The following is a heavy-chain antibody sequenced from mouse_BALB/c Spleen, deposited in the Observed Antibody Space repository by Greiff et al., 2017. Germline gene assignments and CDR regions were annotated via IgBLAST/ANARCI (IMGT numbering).Heavy chain of an antibody. Sequence: EVMLVESGGGLVKPGGSLKLSCAASGFTFSDYYMYWVRQTPEKRLEWVATISDGGSYTYYPDSVKGRFTISRDNAKNNLYLQMSSLKSEDTAMYYCARDNDYDGAWFAYWGQGTLVTVSA. D-gene: IGHD2-4*01. CDR1: GFTFSDYY. CDR2: ISDGGSYT. V-gene: IGHV5-4*02. CDR3: ARDNDYDGAWFAY. J-gene: IGHJ3*01.